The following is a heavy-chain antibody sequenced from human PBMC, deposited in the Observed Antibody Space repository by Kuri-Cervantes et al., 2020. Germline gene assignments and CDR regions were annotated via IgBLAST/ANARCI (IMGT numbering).Heavy chain of an antibody. J-gene: IGHJ6*02. CDR2: ILCDGSNK. D-gene: IGHD3-22*01. CDR1: GFAFSTYG. CDR3: AGDNYYDSSGYYYYYGMDV. V-gene: IGHV3-30*03. Sequence: GESLKISCAASGFAFSTYGMHWVRQAPGKGLEWVAVILCDGSNKYYADSVKGRFTISRDNSKNTLYLQMNSLRAEDTAVYYCAGDNYYDSSGYYYYYGMDVWGQGTMVTVSS.